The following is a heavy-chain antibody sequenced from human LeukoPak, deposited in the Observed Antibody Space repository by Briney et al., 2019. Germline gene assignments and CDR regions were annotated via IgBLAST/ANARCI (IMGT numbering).Heavy chain of an antibody. V-gene: IGHV3-23*01. CDR3: ATPYDSTSYYPLTY. CDR2: INAGGGAT. Sequence: GGSLRLSCAASGFTFSSTAMSWVRQAPGKGLEWVSSINAGGGATYYADSVKGRFTISRDNSKNTLHLQLNSLRAEDTALYYCATPYDSTSYYPLTYWGQGTLVTVSS. J-gene: IGHJ4*02. CDR1: GFTFSSTA. D-gene: IGHD3-22*01.